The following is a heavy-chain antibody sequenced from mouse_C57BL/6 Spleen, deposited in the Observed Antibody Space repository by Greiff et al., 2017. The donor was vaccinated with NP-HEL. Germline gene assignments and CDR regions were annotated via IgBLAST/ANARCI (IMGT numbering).Heavy chain of an antibody. CDR3: ARDGGSRYYYAMDY. Sequence: DVKLVESEGGLVQPGSSMKLSCTASGFTFSDYYMAWVRQVPEKGLEWVANINYDGSSTYYLDSLKSRFIISRDNAKNILYLQMSSLKSEDTATYYCARDGGSRYYYAMDYWGQGTSVTVSS. J-gene: IGHJ4*01. V-gene: IGHV5-16*01. D-gene: IGHD1-1*02. CDR1: GFTFSDYY. CDR2: INYDGSST.